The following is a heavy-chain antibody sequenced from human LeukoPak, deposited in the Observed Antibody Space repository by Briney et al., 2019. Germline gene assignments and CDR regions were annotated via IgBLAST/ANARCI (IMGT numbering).Heavy chain of an antibody. D-gene: IGHD4-17*01. CDR2: MSYSGRI. Sequence: SETLSLTCTVSGGSISSSSYYWGWIRQPPGKGLEWIGSMSYSGRIYYNPSLKTRVTVSLDTSKNQFSLNLISVTAADTAVYYCARSPQGTATTANWLDPWGQGTLVTVSS. J-gene: IGHJ5*02. CDR1: GGSISSSSYY. CDR3: ARSPQGTATTANWLDP. V-gene: IGHV4-39*07.